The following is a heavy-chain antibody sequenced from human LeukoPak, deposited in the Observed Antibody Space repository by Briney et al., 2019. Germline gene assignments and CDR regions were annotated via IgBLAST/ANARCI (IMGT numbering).Heavy chain of an antibody. CDR3: TRSGFGGGVHFDY. V-gene: IGHV1-8*01. CDR1: GYTFTSYD. CDR2: MNPNSGDT. Sequence: ASVKVSCKASGYTFTSYDINWVRQAAGQGLEWMGWMNPNSGDTGYVEMFQGRVTMTRDTSITTAYMELSSLRSEDTAVYYCTRSGFGGGVHFDYWGQGTPVTVFS. D-gene: IGHD3-16*01. J-gene: IGHJ4*02.